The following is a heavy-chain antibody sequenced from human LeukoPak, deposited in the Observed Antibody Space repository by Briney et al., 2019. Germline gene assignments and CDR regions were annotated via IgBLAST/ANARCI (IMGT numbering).Heavy chain of an antibody. Sequence: ASVKVSCKASGYTFSGTGWYLFWLRQAPGQGLECMGWIYPYTGATHYAQKFQGRVAMTRNTSISTAYMELSRLRPDDTAVYYCARDGPAQMVDFDYWGQGTLVTVSS. CDR2: IYPYTGAT. D-gene: IGHD3-10*01. CDR1: GYTFSGTGWY. CDR3: ARDGPAQMVDFDY. J-gene: IGHJ4*02. V-gene: IGHV1-2*02.